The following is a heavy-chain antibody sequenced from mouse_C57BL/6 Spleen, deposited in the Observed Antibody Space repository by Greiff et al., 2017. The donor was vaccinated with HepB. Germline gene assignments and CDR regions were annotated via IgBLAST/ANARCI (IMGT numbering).Heavy chain of an antibody. CDR2: ISYDGSN. Sequence: EVKLVESGPGLVKPSQSLSLTCSVTGYSITSGYYWNWIRQFPGNKLEWMGYISYDGSNNYNPSLKNRISITRDTSKNQFFLKLNSVTTEDTATYYCARDSNYEYFDYWGQGTTLTVSS. D-gene: IGHD2-5*01. J-gene: IGHJ2*01. CDR1: GYSITSGYY. CDR3: ARDSNYEYFDY. V-gene: IGHV3-6*01.